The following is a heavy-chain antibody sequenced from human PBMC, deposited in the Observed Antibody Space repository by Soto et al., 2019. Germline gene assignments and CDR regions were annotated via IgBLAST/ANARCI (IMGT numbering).Heavy chain of an antibody. D-gene: IGHD1-1*01. Sequence: PGGSLRLSCAASGFTFSSYAMSWVRQAPGKGLEWVSAISGSGGSTYYADSVKGRFTISRDNSKNTLYLQMNSLRAEDTAVCYCAIVHGTTGYADYVGYWGQGTLVTVSS. J-gene: IGHJ4*02. V-gene: IGHV3-23*01. CDR2: ISGSGGST. CDR1: GFTFSSYA. CDR3: AIVHGTTGYADYVGY.